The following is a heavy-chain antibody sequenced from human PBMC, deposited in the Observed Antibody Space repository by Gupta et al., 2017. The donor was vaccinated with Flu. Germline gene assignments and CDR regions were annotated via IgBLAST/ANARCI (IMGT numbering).Heavy chain of an antibody. D-gene: IGHD2-15*01. CDR3: AKSLYCSGGGCYSPADH. V-gene: IGHV3-33*03. Sequence: VKLVESGGTVVQPGGSLRLSCSTSGFTFSRNGMNWVRQAPGKGLEWVAVIWYDENYKYYADSLKGRFTISRDNSKDTVYLQINSLRAEDTGLYYCAKSLYCSGGGCYSPADHWGQGTQVTVSS. J-gene: IGHJ4*02. CDR1: GFTFSRNG. CDR2: IWYDENYK.